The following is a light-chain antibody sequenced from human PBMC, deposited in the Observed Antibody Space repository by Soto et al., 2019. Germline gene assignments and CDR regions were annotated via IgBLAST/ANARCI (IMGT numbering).Light chain of an antibody. CDR2: GAT. J-gene: IGKJ1*01. CDR3: QQYNNWPRT. V-gene: IGKV3-15*01. Sequence: EMVMTQSPATLYVSPGERATLSCRASQSVSSYLAWYQQKPGQAPRLLIHGATTRATGIPARFSGSGSGTEFTLTISSLQPEDFAVYYCQQYNNWPRTFGQGTKVDI. CDR1: QSVSSY.